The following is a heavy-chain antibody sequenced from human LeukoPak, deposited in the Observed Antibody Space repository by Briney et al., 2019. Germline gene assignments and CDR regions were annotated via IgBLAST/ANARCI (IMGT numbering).Heavy chain of an antibody. J-gene: IGHJ4*02. V-gene: IGHV4-59*08. CDR2: IYYSGST. D-gene: IGHD5-18*01. CDR1: GFTFSSYA. Sequence: GSLRLSCAASGFTFSSYAMSWIRQPPGKGLEWIGYIYYSGSTNYNPSLKSRVTISVDTSKNQFSLKLSSVTAADTAVYYCASTSYGYGSLDYWGQGTLVTASS. CDR3: ASTSYGYGSLDY.